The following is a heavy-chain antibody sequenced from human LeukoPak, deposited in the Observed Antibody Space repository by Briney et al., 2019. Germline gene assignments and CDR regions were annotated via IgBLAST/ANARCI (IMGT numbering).Heavy chain of an antibody. CDR2: IYADGST. Sequence: GGSLRLSCAASGFTVSSDYVSWVRQAPGKGLEWVSVIYADGSTYYADSVKGRFTISRDNSKNTVYLQVNTLRAEDTALYYCARLEKQQRGFYFDYWGQGTLVTISS. CDR3: ARLEKQQRGFYFDY. V-gene: IGHV3-53*01. J-gene: IGHJ4*02. CDR1: GFTVSSDY. D-gene: IGHD6-13*01.